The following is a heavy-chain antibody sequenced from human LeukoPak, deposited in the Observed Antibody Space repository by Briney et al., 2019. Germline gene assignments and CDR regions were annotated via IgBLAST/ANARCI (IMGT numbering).Heavy chain of an antibody. D-gene: IGHD3-10*01. Sequence: GGSLRLSCAASGFTFSSYAINWVRQAPGKGLEWVSAISGGASNTYYADSVKGRFTISRDNAKNSLYLQMNSLRAEDTAVYYCARDLWFGVNWFDPWGQGTLVTVSS. V-gene: IGHV3-23*01. CDR2: ISGGASNT. CDR1: GFTFSSYA. J-gene: IGHJ5*02. CDR3: ARDLWFGVNWFDP.